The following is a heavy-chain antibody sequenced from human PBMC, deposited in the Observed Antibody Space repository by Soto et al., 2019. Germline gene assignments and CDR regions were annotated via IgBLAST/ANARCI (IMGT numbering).Heavy chain of an antibody. CDR3: ARDYLSSSGATITDWFDP. V-gene: IGHV3-21*01. Sequence: GGSLRLSCAASGFTFSSYSMNWVRQAPGKGLEWVSSISSSSSYIYYADSVKGRFTISRDNAKNSLYLQMNSLRAEDTAVYYCARDYLSSSGATITDWFDPWGQGTLVTVSS. CDR1: GFTFSSYS. D-gene: IGHD5-12*01. J-gene: IGHJ5*02. CDR2: ISSSSSYI.